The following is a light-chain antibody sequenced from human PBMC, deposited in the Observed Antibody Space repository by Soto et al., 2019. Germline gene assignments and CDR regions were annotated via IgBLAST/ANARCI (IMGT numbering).Light chain of an antibody. V-gene: IGKV1-12*01. CDR2: AAS. CDR3: QQFHSFPYT. J-gene: IGKJ2*01. Sequence: DIQMTQSPSSVSASVGDRVTITCRASQGISSWLAWYQQKPGKAPNLLLYAASILQSGVPSRFSGSGSGTDFTLTISSLQPEDSATYFCQQFHSFPYTFGQGTKVEIK. CDR1: QGISSW.